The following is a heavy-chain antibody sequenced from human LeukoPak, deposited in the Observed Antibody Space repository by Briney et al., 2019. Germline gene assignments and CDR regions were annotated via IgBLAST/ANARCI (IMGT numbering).Heavy chain of an antibody. D-gene: IGHD3-10*01. CDR1: GGSISSYY. V-gene: IGHV4-59*01. J-gene: IGHJ3*02. CDR2: IDYSGST. Sequence: SETLSLTCTVYGGSISSYYWSWIRQSPGKGLEWIGNIDYSGSTDYNPSLKSRVTISVDTSKNQFSLKLSSVTAADTAVYYCASGGGFGEGLCAFDIWGQGTMVTVSS. CDR3: ASGGGFGEGLCAFDI.